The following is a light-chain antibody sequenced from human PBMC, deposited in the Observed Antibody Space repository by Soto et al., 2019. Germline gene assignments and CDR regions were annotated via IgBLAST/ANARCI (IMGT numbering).Light chain of an antibody. Sequence: IRMTRSGYSLCACTGDRVTSTCRASQGISSYLAWYQQKPGKAPKLLMYAASTLQSGVPSRFSGSASGTRFTLTISCLQSADFATYCCQQYYSYPSWTFGQGTKVDIK. CDR2: AAS. V-gene: IGKV1-8*01. CDR1: QGISSY. J-gene: IGKJ1*01. CDR3: QQYYSYPSWT.